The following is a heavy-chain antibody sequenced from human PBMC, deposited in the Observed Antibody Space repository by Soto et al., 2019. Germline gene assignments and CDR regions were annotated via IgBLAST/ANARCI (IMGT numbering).Heavy chain of an antibody. CDR1: GFTFSSYA. Sequence: GGSLRLSCAASGFTFSSYAMSWVRQAPGKGLEWVSAISGSGGSTYYADSVKDRFTISRDNTTNTLYLQMNSLCAEDTTVYYYANLKPRPSSEFWSGKGDHFDYWGQGTLVTVSS. D-gene: IGHD3-3*01. CDR2: ISGSGGST. J-gene: IGHJ4*02. CDR3: ANLKPRPSSEFWSGKGDHFDY. V-gene: IGHV3-23*01.